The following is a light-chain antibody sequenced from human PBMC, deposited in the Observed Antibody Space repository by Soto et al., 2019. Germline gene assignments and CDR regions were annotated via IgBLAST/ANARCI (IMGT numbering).Light chain of an antibody. CDR3: QQSYSMPRT. V-gene: IGKV1-39*01. CDR1: QSISSY. Sequence: DLQMTQSPSSLSASVGDRVTITCRASQSISSYLNWYQQKPGKAPKLLIYGASSLQSGVPSRFSGSGSGTDFTLTISSLQPEDFATYYCQQSYSMPRTFGQGTKVEVK. CDR2: GAS. J-gene: IGKJ1*01.